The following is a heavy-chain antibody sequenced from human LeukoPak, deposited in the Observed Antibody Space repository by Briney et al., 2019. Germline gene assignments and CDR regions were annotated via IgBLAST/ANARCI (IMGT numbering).Heavy chain of an antibody. Sequence: PGGSLRLSCAASGFTFSIYGMSWVRQAPGKGLEWVSAISGSGGRTYNADSMKGRFTISRDNSKNTLCLQMNSLRVEDKAVYYCARDMMGATLYFDSWGQGTLVTVSS. V-gene: IGHV3-23*01. CDR2: ISGSGGRT. CDR1: GFTFSIYG. CDR3: ARDMMGATLYFDS. J-gene: IGHJ4*02. D-gene: IGHD1-26*01.